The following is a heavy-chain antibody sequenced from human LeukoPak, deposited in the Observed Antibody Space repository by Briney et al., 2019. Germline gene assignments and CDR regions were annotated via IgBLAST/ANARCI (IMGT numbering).Heavy chain of an antibody. CDR3: AKVRRHSSSWYPNYYYYYMDV. CDR1: GFTFSSYG. V-gene: IGHV3-30*02. CDR2: IRYDGSNK. J-gene: IGHJ6*03. Sequence: GGSLRLSCAASGFTFSSYGMHWVRQAPGKGLEWVAFIRYDGSNKYYADSVKGRFTISRDNSKNTLYLQMNSLRAEDTAVYYCAKVRRHSSSWYPNYYYYYMDVWGKGTTVTISS. D-gene: IGHD6-13*01.